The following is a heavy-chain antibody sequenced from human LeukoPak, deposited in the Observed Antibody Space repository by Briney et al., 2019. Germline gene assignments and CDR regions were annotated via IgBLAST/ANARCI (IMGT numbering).Heavy chain of an antibody. Sequence: ASVKVSCKASGYTFTTYYMHWVRQAPGQGLEWMGMINPSGGSTGYAQNFRGRVTITRDTSTSTVYMELSSLRYEDTAVYYCARVGRTYSSGWYFDYWGQGTLVTVSS. CDR2: INPSGGST. J-gene: IGHJ4*02. CDR3: ARVGRTYSSGWYFDY. CDR1: GYTFTTYY. D-gene: IGHD6-19*01. V-gene: IGHV1-46*01.